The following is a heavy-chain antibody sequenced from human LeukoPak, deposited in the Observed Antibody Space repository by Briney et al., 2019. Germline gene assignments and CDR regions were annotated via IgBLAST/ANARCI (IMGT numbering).Heavy chain of an antibody. CDR2: ISYDGSNK. Sequence: GGSLRLSCAASGFTFSSYAMHWVRQAPGKGLEWVAVISYDGSNKYYADSVKGRFTISRDNSKNTLYLQMNSLRAEDTAVHYCARGSRWLQLKLNFDYWGQGTLVTVSS. V-gene: IGHV3-30-3*01. J-gene: IGHJ4*02. CDR3: ARGSRWLQLKLNFDY. CDR1: GFTFSSYA. D-gene: IGHD5-24*01.